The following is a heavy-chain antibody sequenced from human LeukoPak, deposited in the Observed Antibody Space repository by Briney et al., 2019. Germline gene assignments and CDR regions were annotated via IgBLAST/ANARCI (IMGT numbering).Heavy chain of an antibody. J-gene: IGHJ5*02. D-gene: IGHD2-15*01. Sequence: GGSLRLSCAASGFTFSRYWMHWVRHAPGKGLVWVSRINSDGSSTSYADSVKGRFTISRDNAKNKLYLQMNSLRAEDTAVYYCARPSGYCSGGSCPRWFDPWGQGTRVTVSS. CDR1: GFTFSRYW. CDR2: INSDGSST. V-gene: IGHV3-74*01. CDR3: ARPSGYCSGGSCPRWFDP.